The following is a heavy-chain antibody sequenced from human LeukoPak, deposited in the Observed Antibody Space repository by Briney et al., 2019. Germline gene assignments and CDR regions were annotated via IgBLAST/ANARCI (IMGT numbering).Heavy chain of an antibody. V-gene: IGHV3-7*01. Sequence: GGSLRLSCAASGFTFNNYWMTWVRQAPGMGLAWVANIKRDGSQKNYVDSVKGRFTVSRDNAKNSIFLQMNSLRPEDTAVYFCAREGGDTFFDYWAQGTLVTVSS. J-gene: IGHJ4*02. CDR1: GFTFNNYW. D-gene: IGHD3-16*01. CDR2: IKRDGSQK. CDR3: AREGGDTFFDY.